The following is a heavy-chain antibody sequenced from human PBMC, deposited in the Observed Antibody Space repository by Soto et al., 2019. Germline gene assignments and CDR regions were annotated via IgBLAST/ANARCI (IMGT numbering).Heavy chain of an antibody. CDR3: ARGPRNSGYGTGAGFYYYYNGRDV. CDR2: INHSGTT. J-gene: IGHJ6*02. D-gene: IGHD5-12*01. Sequence: TSGTLSLTCAAYGGSFTAYYWGWIRQPPGKGLEYIGEINHSGTTNYSPSLKSRVSISIDTSKNHFSLNLSSVTAADTAVYYCARGPRNSGYGTGAGFYYYYNGRDVWGQGTTVTVS. V-gene: IGHV4-34*01. CDR1: GGSFTAYY.